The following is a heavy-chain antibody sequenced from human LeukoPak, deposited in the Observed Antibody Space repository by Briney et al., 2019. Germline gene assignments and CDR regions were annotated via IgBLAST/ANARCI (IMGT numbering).Heavy chain of an antibody. J-gene: IGHJ4*02. CDR2: ISGSGGST. D-gene: IGHD3-22*01. V-gene: IGHV3-23*01. Sequence: PGGSLRLSCAASGFTFSSYAMSWVRQAPGKGLEWVSAISGSGGSTYYADSVKGRFTISRDNSKNTLYLQMNSLRAEDTAVYYCARAYDSSGYYYPHDYWGQGTLVTVSS. CDR3: ARAYDSSGYYYPHDY. CDR1: GFTFSSYA.